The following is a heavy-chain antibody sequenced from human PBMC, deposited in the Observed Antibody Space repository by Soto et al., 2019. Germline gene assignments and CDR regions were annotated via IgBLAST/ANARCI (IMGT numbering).Heavy chain of an antibody. D-gene: IGHD1-26*01. CDR3: TTTPHYRSPPDFDY. J-gene: IGHJ4*02. V-gene: IGHV3-15*01. CDR2: IKSKTDGGTT. Sequence: GGSLRLSCAASGFTFSNAWMSWVRQSPGKGLEWVGRIKSKTDGGTTDYAATLKGRFTTSRDDSKNTLYLQMNSLKTEDTAVYYCTTTPHYRSPPDFDYWGQGTLVTVSS. CDR1: GFTFSNAW.